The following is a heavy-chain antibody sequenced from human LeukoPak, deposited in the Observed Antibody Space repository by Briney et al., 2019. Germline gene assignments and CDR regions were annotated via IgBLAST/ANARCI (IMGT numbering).Heavy chain of an antibody. CDR2: IYYSGST. CDR1: GGSISSGGYY. J-gene: IGHJ4*02. CDR3: ALKDWFRSYDY. D-gene: IGHD3-3*01. V-gene: IGHV4-31*03. Sequence: SETLSLTCTVSGGSISSGGYYWSWLRQHPGKGLEWIGYIYYSGSTYYNPSLKSRVTISVDTSKNQFSLKLSSVTAADTAVYYCALKDWFRSYDYWGQGTLVTVSS.